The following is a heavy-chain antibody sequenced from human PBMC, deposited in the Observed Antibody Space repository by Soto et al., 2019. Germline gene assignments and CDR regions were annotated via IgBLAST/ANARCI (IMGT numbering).Heavy chain of an antibody. Sequence: EVQLVESGGGLVQPGESLRLSCAAAGFTFNTYEMSWVRQAPGKGLEWVATISSRGTSIFYADSVKGRFSISRDNDNDSVSLLMNNLRVDDTAVYYCARDRGYNTGWYGGALDLWGQGTLVTVSS. J-gene: IGHJ4*02. D-gene: IGHD6-19*01. V-gene: IGHV3-48*03. CDR3: ARDRGYNTGWYGGALDL. CDR1: GFTFNTYE. CDR2: ISSRGTSI.